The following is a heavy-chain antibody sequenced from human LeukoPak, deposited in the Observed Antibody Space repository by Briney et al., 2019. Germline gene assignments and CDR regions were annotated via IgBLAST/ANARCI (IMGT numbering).Heavy chain of an antibody. J-gene: IGHJ4*02. CDR3: AKVRSYDNNGYYDY. V-gene: IGHV3-43D*04. Sequence: GGSLRLSCAASGFTFDDYAMHWVRQAPGKGLEWVSLISWDGGSTYYADSVKGRFTISRDNSKNSLYLQTNSLRAEDTALYSCAKVRSYDNNGYYDYWGQGTLVTVSS. CDR1: GFTFDDYA. CDR2: ISWDGGST. D-gene: IGHD3-22*01.